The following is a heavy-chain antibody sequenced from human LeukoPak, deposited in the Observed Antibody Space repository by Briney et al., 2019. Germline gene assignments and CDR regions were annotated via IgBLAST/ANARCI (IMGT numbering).Heavy chain of an antibody. CDR1: GFTFSSYW. Sequence: GGSLRLSCAAPGFTFSSYWMSWVRQAPGKGLEWVANIKQDGSEKYYVDSVKGRFTISRDNAKNSLYLQMNSLRAEDTAVYYCARELSSGWYGSDYWGQGTLVTVSS. J-gene: IGHJ4*02. CDR2: IKQDGSEK. V-gene: IGHV3-7*01. D-gene: IGHD6-19*01. CDR3: ARELSSGWYGSDY.